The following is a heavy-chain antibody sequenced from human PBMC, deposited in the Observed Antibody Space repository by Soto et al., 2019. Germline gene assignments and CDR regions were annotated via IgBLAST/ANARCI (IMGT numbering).Heavy chain of an antibody. J-gene: IGHJ5*02. Sequence: EVHLLESGGGLVQPGGSLRLSCVTSGFTFGHSAKTWVRQAPGKGLEWVSTISGHGDETFYADSAKGRFIISGDSYRNTLYLEMNSLRTEDTAVYYCAKRGHYSAFDPWGQGVLVTVSS. V-gene: IGHV3-23*01. D-gene: IGHD3-10*01. CDR1: GFTFGHSA. CDR2: ISGHGDET. CDR3: AKRGHYSAFDP.